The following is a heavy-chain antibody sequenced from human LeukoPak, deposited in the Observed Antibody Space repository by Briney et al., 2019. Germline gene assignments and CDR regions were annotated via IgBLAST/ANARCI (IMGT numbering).Heavy chain of an antibody. CDR3: ARGGYCSSTSCCFDY. CDR1: GFTFSSYW. D-gene: IGHD2-2*01. CDR2: INSHGRST. Sequence: GGSLRLSCAASGFTFSSYWMHWVRQAPGKGLVWVSRINSHGRSTSYADSVKGRFTISRDNAKNSLYLQMNSLRAEDTAVYYCARGGYCSSTSCCFDYWGQGTLVTVSS. V-gene: IGHV3-74*01. J-gene: IGHJ4*02.